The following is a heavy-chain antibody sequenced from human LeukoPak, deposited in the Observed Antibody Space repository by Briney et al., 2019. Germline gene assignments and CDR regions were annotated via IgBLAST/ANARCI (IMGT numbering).Heavy chain of an antibody. CDR1: GYTFTSYY. Sequence: GASVKVSCKASGYTFTSYYIHWVRQAPGQGLEWMGFINPSGGSTNYAQKFQGRVTMTRDTSTSTVYVELSSLRSEDTAVYYCARGPRITMVRGGQWYYYMDVWGKGTTVTISS. J-gene: IGHJ6*03. CDR3: ARGPRITMVRGGQWYYYMDV. CDR2: INPSGGST. D-gene: IGHD3-10*01. V-gene: IGHV1-46*01.